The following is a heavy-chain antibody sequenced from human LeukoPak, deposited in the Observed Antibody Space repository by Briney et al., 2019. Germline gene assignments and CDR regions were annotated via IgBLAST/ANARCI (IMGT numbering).Heavy chain of an antibody. CDR1: AYTFTSYD. J-gene: IGHJ6*03. CDR2: MNTNSGNT. D-gene: IGHD1-26*01. V-gene: IGHV1-8*01. CDR3: ARNHGEVGTSPIKGWYYYYMDV. Sequence: ASVKLSRNSSAYTFTSYDFNWVRHATGQGLEWMGWMNTNSGNTGYAQKFQGRVTMTRNTSISNAYMELSSLRSEDAAVYYYARNHGEVGTSPIKGWYYYYMDVWGKGTTLTLP.